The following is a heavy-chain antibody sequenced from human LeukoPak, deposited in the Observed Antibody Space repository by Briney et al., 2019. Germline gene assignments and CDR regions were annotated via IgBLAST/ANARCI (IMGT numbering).Heavy chain of an antibody. Sequence: ASVKVSCKASGYTFTSYGISWVRQAPGQGLERMGWISAYNGNTNYAQKLQGRVTMTTDTSTSTAYMELRSLRSDDTAVYYCARDTVAASRGCAFDIWGQGTMVTVSS. CDR1: GYTFTSYG. J-gene: IGHJ3*02. CDR3: ARDTVAASRGCAFDI. V-gene: IGHV1-18*01. CDR2: ISAYNGNT. D-gene: IGHD6-19*01.